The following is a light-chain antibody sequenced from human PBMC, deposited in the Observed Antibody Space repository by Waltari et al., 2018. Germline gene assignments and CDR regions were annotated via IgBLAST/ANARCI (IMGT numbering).Light chain of an antibody. J-gene: IGLJ2*01. V-gene: IGLV2-14*01. CDR2: DVS. Sequence: QSALTQPASVSGSPGQSIPISCTGTSSDVGGYHYVSWYQQHPGKAPKLMIYDVSKRPSGVSNRFSGSKSGNTASLTISGLQAEDEADYYCSSYTSSSTPVVFGGGTKLTVL. CDR1: SSDVGGYHY. CDR3: SSYTSSSTPVV.